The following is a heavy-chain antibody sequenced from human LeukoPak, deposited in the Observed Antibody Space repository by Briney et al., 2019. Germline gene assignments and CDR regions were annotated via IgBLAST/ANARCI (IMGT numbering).Heavy chain of an antibody. D-gene: IGHD3-22*01. V-gene: IGHV3-21*01. CDR3: ARDHSSGYLVAFDI. J-gene: IGHJ3*02. CDR1: GFTFSNYG. Sequence: GGSLRLSCAASGFTFSNYGMDWVRQAPGKGLEWVSSISSSSSYIYYADSVKGRFTISRDNAKNSLYLQMNSLRAEDTAVYYCARDHSSGYLVAFDIWGQGTMVTVSS. CDR2: ISSSSSYI.